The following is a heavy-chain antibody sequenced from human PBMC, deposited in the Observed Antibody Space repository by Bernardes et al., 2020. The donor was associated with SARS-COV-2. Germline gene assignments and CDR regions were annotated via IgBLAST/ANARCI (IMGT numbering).Heavy chain of an antibody. CDR2: LSADNGNT. CDR1: GYTFTIYA. D-gene: IGHD5-18*01. Sequence: ASVKVSCKASGYTFTIYAISWVRQDPGQGLEWMGWLSADNGNTNYAQKLQGRVTMTTDTSTGTAYMELRNLRSDDTAVYYCATVVGYGYGGDGFDPWGQGTLVTVSS. CDR3: ATVVGYGYGGDGFDP. J-gene: IGHJ5*02. V-gene: IGHV1-18*01.